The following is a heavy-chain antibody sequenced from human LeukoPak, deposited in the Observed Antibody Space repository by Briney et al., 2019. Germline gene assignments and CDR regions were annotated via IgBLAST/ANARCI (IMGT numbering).Heavy chain of an antibody. V-gene: IGHV4-34*01. CDR1: GGSFSRYC. D-gene: IGHD3-10*01. CDR3: ASQPPYGSGSYYNEGDY. Sequence: SETLSLACAVYGGSFSRYCWSWIRQPPGKGLEWIGEINHSGCTNYNPSLKSRVTISVDTSKNQFSLKLSSVTAADTAVYYCASQPPYGSGSYYNEGDYWGQGTLVTVSS. CDR2: INHSGCT. J-gene: IGHJ4*02.